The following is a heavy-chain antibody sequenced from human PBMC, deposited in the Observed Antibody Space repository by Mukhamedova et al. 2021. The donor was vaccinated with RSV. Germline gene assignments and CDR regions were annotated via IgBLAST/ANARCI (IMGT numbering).Heavy chain of an antibody. CDR2: IYYSGST. D-gene: IGHD2-21*01. CDR3: ATHGVAARLWYFDY. V-gene: IGHV4-39*07. Sequence: GKGLEWIGSIYYSGSTYYNPSLKSRVTISVDTSKNQFSLKLSSVTAADTAVYYCATHGVAARLWYFDYWGQGTLVTVSS. J-gene: IGHJ4*02.